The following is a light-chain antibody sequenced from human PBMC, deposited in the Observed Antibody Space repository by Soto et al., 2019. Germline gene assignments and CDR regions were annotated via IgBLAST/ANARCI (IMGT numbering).Light chain of an antibody. CDR3: SSYAGSNNWV. CDR2: EVS. V-gene: IGLV2-8*01. Sequence: QSALTQSPSASGSPGQSVTISCTGTSSDVGNYKYVSWYQQHPGKAPKLMICEVSKRPSGVPDRFSGSKSGNTASLTVSGLQAEDEADYYCSSYAGSNNWVFGGGTKVTVL. CDR1: SSDVGNYKY. J-gene: IGLJ3*02.